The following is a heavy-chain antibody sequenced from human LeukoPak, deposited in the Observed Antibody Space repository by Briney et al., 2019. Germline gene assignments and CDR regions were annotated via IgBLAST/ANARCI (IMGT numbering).Heavy chain of an antibody. Sequence: SETLSLTCTVSGYSFSSGYYWAWIRQPPGKGLEWIASVVHTGTTYYNPSLKSRVTISVDTSKNQSSLRLSSVTAADTAVYYCAVQGSGFHNAPAGDFDYWGQGTLVTVSS. D-gene: IGHD3-10*01. V-gene: IGHV4-38-2*02. CDR2: VVHTGTT. CDR3: AVQGSGFHNAPAGDFDY. J-gene: IGHJ4*02. CDR1: GYSFSSGYY.